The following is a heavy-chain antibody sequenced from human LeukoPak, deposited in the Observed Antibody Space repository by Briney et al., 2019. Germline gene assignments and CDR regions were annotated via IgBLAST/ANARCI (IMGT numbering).Heavy chain of an antibody. CDR2: ISYDGSNE. V-gene: IGHV3-30-3*01. CDR3: ARGRYGDYV. Sequence: GGSLRLSCAASGFTFGSYAMHWVRQAPGKGLEWVAIISYDGSNEYYADSVKGRFTISRDNSKNTLDLQMSSLRAEDTAVYYCARGRYGDYVWGQGTLVTVSS. J-gene: IGHJ4*02. D-gene: IGHD4-17*01. CDR1: GFTFGSYA.